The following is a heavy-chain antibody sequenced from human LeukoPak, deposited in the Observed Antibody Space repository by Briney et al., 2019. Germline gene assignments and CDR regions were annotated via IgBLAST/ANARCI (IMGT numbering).Heavy chain of an antibody. Sequence: SVKVSCKASGYTFTSYGISWVRQAPGQGLEWMGGIIPIFGTANYAQKFQGRVTITTDESTSTAYMELSSLRSEDTAVYYCARGNYSSSSLYYYYYYMDVWGQGTLVTVSS. CDR1: GYTFTSYG. CDR2: IIPIFGTA. J-gene: IGHJ6*03. V-gene: IGHV1-69*05. D-gene: IGHD6-6*01. CDR3: ARGNYSSSSLYYYYYYMDV.